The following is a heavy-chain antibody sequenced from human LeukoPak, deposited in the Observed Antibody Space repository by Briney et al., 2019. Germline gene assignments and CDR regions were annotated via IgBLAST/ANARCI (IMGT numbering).Heavy chain of an antibody. CDR2: IYYSGTT. V-gene: IGHV4-39*01. CDR1: GGSISSSNYY. Sequence: SETLSLTCTVSGGSISSSNYYWGWIRQPPGTGLEWIGTIYYSGTTYYNPSLESRVTISEDTSKNQFSLTLRSVTAADTAVYYCARQISDYYYYYMDVWGKGTTATVSS. D-gene: IGHD3-10*01. CDR3: ARQISDYYYYYMDV. J-gene: IGHJ6*03.